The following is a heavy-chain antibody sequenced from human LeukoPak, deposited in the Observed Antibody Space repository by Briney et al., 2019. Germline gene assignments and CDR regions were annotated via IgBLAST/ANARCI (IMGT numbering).Heavy chain of an antibody. CDR3: ARGPTRFYFDP. V-gene: IGHV4-59*01. Sequence: PSETLSLTCTVSGGSITSYYWSWIRQPPGKGLEWNGYIYYSGSTNYNPSLKGRVNISVDTSEKQFSLKVTSVSAADTAVYFCARGPTRFYFDPWGQGTLVTVSS. CDR1: GGSITSYY. CDR2: IYYSGST. J-gene: IGHJ4*02.